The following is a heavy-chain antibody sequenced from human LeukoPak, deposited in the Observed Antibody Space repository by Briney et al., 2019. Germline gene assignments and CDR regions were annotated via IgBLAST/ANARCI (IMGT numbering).Heavy chain of an antibody. J-gene: IGHJ4*02. V-gene: IGHV3-48*03. Sequence: PGGSLRLSCAASGFTFSSYEMNWVRQAPGKGLEWVSYISSSGSTIYYADSVKGRFTISRDNAKNSLYLQMNSLRAEDTAVYYSARVAQLWFGNDYWGQGTLVTVSS. CDR3: ARVAQLWFGNDY. CDR2: ISSSGSTI. D-gene: IGHD5-18*01. CDR1: GFTFSSYE.